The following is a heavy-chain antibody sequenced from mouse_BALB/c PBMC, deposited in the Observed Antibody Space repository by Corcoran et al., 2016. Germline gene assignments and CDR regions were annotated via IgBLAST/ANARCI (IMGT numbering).Heavy chain of an antibody. CDR1: GYTFTDYY. Sequence: QIQLQQSGPELVKPGASVKISCKASGYTFTDYYINGVKQKPGQGLEWIGWIYPGSGNTKYNEKFKGKATLTVYTSSSTAYMQHSSLTSEDTAVYFCARWGNYYFDYWGQGTTLTVSS. CDR3: ARWGNYYFDY. J-gene: IGHJ2*01. CDR2: IYPGSGNT. V-gene: IGHV1-84*02. D-gene: IGHD2-1*01.